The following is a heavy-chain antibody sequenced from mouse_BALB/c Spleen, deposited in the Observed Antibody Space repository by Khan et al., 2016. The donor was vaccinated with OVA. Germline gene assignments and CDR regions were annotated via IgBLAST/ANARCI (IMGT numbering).Heavy chain of an antibody. CDR3: TRGASYWYGEV. Sequence: QIQLVQSGPELKKPGETVKISCKASGYTFTNYGMNWVKQAPGKGLKWMGWINTYTGEPTYTDDFKGRFAFSLETYASTAYLQINNLKHEDMATYFCTRGASYWYGEVWGAGPTVTVYS. V-gene: IGHV9-1*02. J-gene: IGHJ1*01. CDR2: INTYTGEP. CDR1: GYTFTNYG.